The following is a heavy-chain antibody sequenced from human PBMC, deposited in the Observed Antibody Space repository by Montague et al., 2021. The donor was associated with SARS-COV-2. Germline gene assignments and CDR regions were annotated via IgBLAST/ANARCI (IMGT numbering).Heavy chain of an antibody. V-gene: IGHV4-31*03. CDR3: ARWAALIYYYGLDV. CDR1: GATITSGRYY. D-gene: IGHD3-10*01. Sequence: TLSLTCTVSGATITSGRYYWTWIRPHPGKGLEYIGNIYYNGSTYYNPSLKSRLTMSVDMSKNQFSLKLRSVTAADTAMYFCARWAALIYYYGLDVWGRGTTVTVSS. CDR2: IYYNGST. J-gene: IGHJ6*02.